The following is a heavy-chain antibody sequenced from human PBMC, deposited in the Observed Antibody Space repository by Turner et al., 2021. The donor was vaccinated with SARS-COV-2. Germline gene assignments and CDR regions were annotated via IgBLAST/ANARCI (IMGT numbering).Heavy chain of an antibody. CDR2: FYKIGSI. J-gene: IGHJ6*02. CDR1: GGSISSKS. Sequence: QVQLQESGPGLVRPSETLSLTCTVSGGSISSKSWSWIRQSPGRGLEWIGYFYKIGSIDYNPSLRRRVTISVDTSKNQLSLNLISVTAADTAVYYCARHQGSGSGYDHGMNVWGQGTAVIVSS. V-gene: IGHV4-59*08. CDR3: ARHQGSGSGYDHGMNV. D-gene: IGHD2-15*01.